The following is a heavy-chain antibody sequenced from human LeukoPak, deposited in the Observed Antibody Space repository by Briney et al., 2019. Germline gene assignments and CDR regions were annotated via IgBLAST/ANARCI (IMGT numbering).Heavy chain of an antibody. CDR1: GFTFSSYS. CDR3: ARALEMATTRSNFDY. D-gene: IGHD5-24*01. J-gene: IGHJ4*02. Sequence: GGSLRLSCAASGFTFSSYSINWVRQAPGKGLEWVSSISSSSYIYYADSVKGRFTISRDNAKSSLYLQMNSLRAEDTAVCYCARALEMATTRSNFDYWGQGTLVTVSS. CDR2: ISSSSYI. V-gene: IGHV3-21*01.